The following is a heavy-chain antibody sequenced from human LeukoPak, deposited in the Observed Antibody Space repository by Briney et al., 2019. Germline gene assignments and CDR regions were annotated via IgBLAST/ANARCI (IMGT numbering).Heavy chain of an antibody. D-gene: IGHD7-27*01. CDR2: INPNSGGT. J-gene: IGHJ3*02. Sequence: ASVKVSCKASEYTFTGYYMHWVRQAPGQGLEWMGWINPNSGGTKYAQKFQGRVTMTRDTSISTAYMELTRPTSDDTALYYCASVLTGDAFDIWGQGTMVTVSS. CDR3: ASVLTGDAFDI. V-gene: IGHV1-2*02. CDR1: EYTFTGYY.